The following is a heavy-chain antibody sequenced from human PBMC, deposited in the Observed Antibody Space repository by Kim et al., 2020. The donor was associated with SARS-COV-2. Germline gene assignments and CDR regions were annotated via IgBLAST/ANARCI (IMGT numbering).Heavy chain of an antibody. D-gene: IGHD1-20*01. CDR2: IKQDGGLI. V-gene: IGHV3-7*01. J-gene: IGHJ4*02. CDR3: ARDRGIMGRGITLDY. Sequence: GGSLRLSCVTSGFTFTGFWMSWVRQTPGKGLEWVANIKQDGGLIFYADSVKGRFTISRDNAKKSLFLQMNSLRVEDTAVYYCARDRGIMGRGITLDYWGPGTLVSVSS. CDR1: GFTFTGFW.